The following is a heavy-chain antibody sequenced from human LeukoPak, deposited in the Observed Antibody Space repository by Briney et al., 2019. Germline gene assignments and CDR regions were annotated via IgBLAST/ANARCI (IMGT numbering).Heavy chain of an antibody. V-gene: IGHV3-48*02. Sequence: PGGSLRLSCATSGFSFTDYPMNWVRQAPGKGLEWISNIRTTAEGAKYAYYADSVKGRVTISRDDGKNTLYLHMNSLRDDDTAVYYAETGKRYAFDYWGQGILVTVSS. CDR2: IRTTAEGAKYA. J-gene: IGHJ4*02. CDR3: ETGKRYAFDY. CDR1: GFSFTDYP. D-gene: IGHD3-9*01.